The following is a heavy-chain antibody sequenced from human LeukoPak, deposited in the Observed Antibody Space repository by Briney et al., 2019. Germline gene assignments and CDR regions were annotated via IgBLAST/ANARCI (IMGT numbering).Heavy chain of an antibody. CDR3: ATHSYGHAFDI. Sequence: SETLSLTCTVSGGSISSSSYYWGWIRQPPGKGLEWIGSIYYSGSTYYNPSLKSRVTISVDTSKNQFSLKLSSVTAADTAVYYCATHSYGHAFDIWGQGTMVTVSS. CDR1: GGSISSSSYY. CDR2: IYYSGST. D-gene: IGHD5-18*01. J-gene: IGHJ3*02. V-gene: IGHV4-39*01.